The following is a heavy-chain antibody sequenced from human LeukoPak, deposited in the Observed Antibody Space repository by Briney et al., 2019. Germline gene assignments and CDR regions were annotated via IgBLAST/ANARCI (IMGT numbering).Heavy chain of an antibody. V-gene: IGHV3-30*18. J-gene: IGHJ4*02. CDR1: GFTFSSYG. CDR3: AKGAEVTMIVVELFDY. D-gene: IGHD3-22*01. CDR2: ISYDGSNK. Sequence: PGGSLRLSCAASGFTFSSYGMHWVRQAPGKGLEWVAVISYDGSNKYYADSVKGRFTISRDNSKNTLYLQMNGLRAEDTAVYYCAKGAEVTMIVVELFDYWGQGTLVTVSS.